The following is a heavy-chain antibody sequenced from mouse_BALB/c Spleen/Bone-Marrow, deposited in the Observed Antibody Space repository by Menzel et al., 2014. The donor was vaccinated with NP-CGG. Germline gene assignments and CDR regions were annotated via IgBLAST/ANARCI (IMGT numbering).Heavy chain of an antibody. V-gene: IGHV3-1*02. J-gene: IGHJ1*01. CDR3: ARSTTMTFYWYFDV. Sequence: VQLKQSGSDLVKPSQSLSLTCTVTGYSITSGYSWHWIRQFPGNKLEWMGYIHYSGSTNYNPSLKSRISITRDTSKNQFFLQLNSVTTEDTATYYCARSTTMTFYWYFDVWGAGTTVTVSS. D-gene: IGHD2-4*01. CDR2: IHYSGST. CDR1: GYSITSGYS.